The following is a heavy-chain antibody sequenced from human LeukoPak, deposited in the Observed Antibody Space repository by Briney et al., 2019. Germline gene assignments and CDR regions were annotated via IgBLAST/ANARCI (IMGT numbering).Heavy chain of an antibody. J-gene: IGHJ5*02. Sequence: SETMSLTCTASGGSVSSGSYYWSWIRQPPGKGLEWIGYIYYSGSTSYNPSLKSRVTISVDTSKNQFSLKLSSVTAADTAVYYCARQNYDILTGYHNWFDPWGQGTLVTVSS. V-gene: IGHV4-61*01. CDR2: IYYSGST. CDR1: GGSVSSGSYY. CDR3: ARQNYDILTGYHNWFDP. D-gene: IGHD3-9*01.